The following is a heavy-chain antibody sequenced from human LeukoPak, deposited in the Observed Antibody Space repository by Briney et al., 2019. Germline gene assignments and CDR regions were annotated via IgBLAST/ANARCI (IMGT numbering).Heavy chain of an antibody. CDR2: INPNSGGT. J-gene: IGHJ4*02. CDR1: GYTFSGYY. V-gene: IGHV1-2*02. CDR3: ARDSGMGIVDY. Sequence: ASVKASCKASGYTFSGYYMHWVRQAPGQGLEWMGWINPNSGGTKYAQKFQGRVTMTRDTSISTAYMELSRLRSDDTAVYYCARDSGMGIVDYWGQGTLVTVSS. D-gene: IGHD1-14*01.